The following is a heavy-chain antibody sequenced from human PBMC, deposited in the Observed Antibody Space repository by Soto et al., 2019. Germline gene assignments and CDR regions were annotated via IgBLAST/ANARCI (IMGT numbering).Heavy chain of an antibody. CDR3: ARDPYCSSTSCLDAFDI. V-gene: IGHV3-21*01. CDR1: GFTFSSYS. J-gene: IGHJ3*02. CDR2: ISSSSSYI. D-gene: IGHD2-2*01. Sequence: GGSLRLSCAASGFTFSSYSMNWVRQAPGKGLEWVSSISSSSSYIYYADSVKGRFTISRDNAKNSLYLQMNSLRAEDTAVYYCARDPYCSSTSCLDAFDIWGQGTMVTVAS.